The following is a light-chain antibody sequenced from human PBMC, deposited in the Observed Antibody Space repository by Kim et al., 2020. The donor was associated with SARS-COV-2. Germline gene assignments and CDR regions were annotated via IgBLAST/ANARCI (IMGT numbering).Light chain of an antibody. Sequence: QSVLTQPPSVSAAPGQKVTISCSGSSSNIGNNYVSWYQQLPGTAPKLLIYDNNKRPSGIPDRFSGSKSGTSATLGITGLQTGDEGDYYCGTWDSSLSVWVFGGGTQLTVL. J-gene: IGLJ3*02. CDR3: GTWDSSLSVWV. CDR1: SSNIGNNY. CDR2: DNN. V-gene: IGLV1-51*01.